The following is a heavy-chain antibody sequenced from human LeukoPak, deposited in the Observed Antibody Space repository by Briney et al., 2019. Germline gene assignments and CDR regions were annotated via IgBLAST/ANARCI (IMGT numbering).Heavy chain of an antibody. D-gene: IGHD3-3*01. CDR3: ARGKVMSYYDFWSGPLYGMDV. Sequence: SETLSLTCTVSGGSISSYYWSWIRQPPGKGLEWIGYIYYSGSTNYNPSLKSRVTISVDTSKNQFSLKLSSVTAADTAVYYCARGKVMSYYDFWSGPLYGMDVWGQGTTVTVSS. CDR2: IYYSGST. J-gene: IGHJ6*02. V-gene: IGHV4-59*01. CDR1: GGSISSYY.